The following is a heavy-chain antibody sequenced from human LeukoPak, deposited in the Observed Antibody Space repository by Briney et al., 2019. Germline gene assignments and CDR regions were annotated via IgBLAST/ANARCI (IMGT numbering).Heavy chain of an antibody. V-gene: IGHV1-69*06. CDR1: GGTFSSYS. Sequence: GASVKVSCKASGGTFSSYSISWVRQAPGQGLEWMGGIIPIFGTTNYAQTFQGRVTITADKSTSTAYMELSSLRSEDTAVYYCARDNSVRDEAWWFNPWGQGTLVTVSS. D-gene: IGHD5-24*01. CDR3: ARDNSVRDEAWWFNP. CDR2: IIPIFGTT. J-gene: IGHJ5*02.